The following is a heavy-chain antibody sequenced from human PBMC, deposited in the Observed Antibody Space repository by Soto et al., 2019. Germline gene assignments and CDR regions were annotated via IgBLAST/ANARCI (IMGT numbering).Heavy chain of an antibody. V-gene: IGHV3-23*01. CDR1: GFTFSSYA. D-gene: IGHD6-19*01. CDR2: ISGSGGST. J-gene: IGHJ4*02. CDR3: AKGLSGSGWYYFDY. Sequence: PGGSLRLSCAASGFTFSSYAMSWVRQAPGKGLEWVSAISGSGGSTYYADSVKGRFTISRDNSKNTLYLQMNSLRAEDTAVYYCAKGLSGSGWYYFDYWGQGTLVTAPQ.